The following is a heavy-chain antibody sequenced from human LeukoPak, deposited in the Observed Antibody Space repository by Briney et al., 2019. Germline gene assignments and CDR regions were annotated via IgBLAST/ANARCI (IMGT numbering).Heavy chain of an antibody. D-gene: IGHD5-18*01. CDR2: SYYSGST. J-gene: IGHJ5*02. Sequence: PSETLSLTCTVSGGSISSYYWSWIRQPPGKGLEWIGYSYYSGSTNYNPSLKSRVTISVDTSKNQFSLKLSSVTAADTAVYYCARGLEPTGDSYGYLYWFDPWGQGTLVTVSS. CDR1: GGSISSYY. V-gene: IGHV4-59*01. CDR3: ARGLEPTGDSYGYLYWFDP.